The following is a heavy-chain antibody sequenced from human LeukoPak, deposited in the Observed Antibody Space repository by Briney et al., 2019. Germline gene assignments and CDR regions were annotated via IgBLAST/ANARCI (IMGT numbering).Heavy chain of an antibody. CDR1: GYTFTGYY. CDR2: INPNSGGT. D-gene: IGHD3-22*01. CDR3: ARGPPTIVVVITTGDFDS. V-gene: IGHV1-2*02. J-gene: IGHJ4*02. Sequence: ASVKVSCKASGYTFTGYYIHWVRQAPGQGLEWMGWINPNSGGTNYAQKFQGRVTMTRNTSISTAYMELRRLRSDDRAVYYCARGPPTIVVVITTGDFDSWGQGTLVTVSS.